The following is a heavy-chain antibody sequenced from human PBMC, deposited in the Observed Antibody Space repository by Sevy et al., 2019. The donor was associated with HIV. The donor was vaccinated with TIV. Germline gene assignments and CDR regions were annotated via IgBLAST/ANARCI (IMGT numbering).Heavy chain of an antibody. D-gene: IGHD1-26*01. CDR3: ARDLEEWELRYLGY. CDR1: GFTSSSFG. J-gene: IGHJ4*02. Sequence: GGSLRLSCAASGFTSSSFGMYWARQAPGEGLEWVAIIWYDGKNALYADSVKGRFTISRDNSKNTLYLQMNSLRAEDTAVYYCARDLEEWELRYLGYWGQGTLVTVSS. CDR2: IWYDGKNA. V-gene: IGHV3-33*01.